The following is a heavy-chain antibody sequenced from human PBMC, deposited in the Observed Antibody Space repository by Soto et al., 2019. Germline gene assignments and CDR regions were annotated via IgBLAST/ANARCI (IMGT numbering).Heavy chain of an antibody. Sequence: FLTCAVSGYSISSGYYWGWIRQPPGKGLEWIGSIYHSGSTYYNPSLKSRVTISVDTSKNQFSLKLSSVTAADTAVYYCARGRPGEGAFDIWGQGTMVTVSS. D-gene: IGHD4-17*01. CDR2: IYHSGST. J-gene: IGHJ3*02. V-gene: IGHV4-38-2*01. CDR1: GYSISSGYY. CDR3: ARGRPGEGAFDI.